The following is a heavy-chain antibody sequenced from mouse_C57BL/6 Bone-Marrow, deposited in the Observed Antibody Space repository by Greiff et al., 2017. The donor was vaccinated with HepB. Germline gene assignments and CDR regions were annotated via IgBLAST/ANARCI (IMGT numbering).Heavy chain of an antibody. CDR1: GYTFTSYW. D-gene: IGHD1-1*01. CDR3: ARGTTVVEWYFYV. CDR2: IHPNSGST. Sequence: VQLQQSGAELVKPGASVKLSCKASGYTFTSYWMHWVKQRPGQGLEWIGMIHPNSGSTNYNEKFKSKATLTVDKSSSTAYMQLSSLTSEDSAVYYCARGTTVVEWYFYVWGTGTTVTVSS. J-gene: IGHJ1*03. V-gene: IGHV1-64*01.